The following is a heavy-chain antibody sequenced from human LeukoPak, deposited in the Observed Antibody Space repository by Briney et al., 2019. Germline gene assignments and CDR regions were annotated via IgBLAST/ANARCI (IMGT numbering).Heavy chain of an antibody. Sequence: SETLSPTCTVSGGSISSYYWSWIRQSPGKGLECIGYIHYTGSTNYNPSLKSRVTISVETSKNQFSLKLKSVTAADTAVYYCAREHCSGGSCYSIYYYYYMDVWGKGTTVTVSS. CDR1: GGSISSYY. V-gene: IGHV4-59*01. CDR2: IHYTGST. J-gene: IGHJ6*03. CDR3: AREHCSGGSCYSIYYYYYMDV. D-gene: IGHD2-15*01.